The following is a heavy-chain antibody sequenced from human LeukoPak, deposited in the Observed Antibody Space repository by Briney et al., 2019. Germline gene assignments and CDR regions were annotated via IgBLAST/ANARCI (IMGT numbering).Heavy chain of an antibody. Sequence: GGSLRLSCAASGFTFNHYWMTWVRQAPERGLEWVANIKQDGSEKYYVDSVKGRFTVSRDNAKNSVYLQMNSLRVEDTAVYYCERSLFWFGEPTWGQGTLVTVSS. V-gene: IGHV3-7*01. CDR1: GFTFNHYW. D-gene: IGHD3-10*01. CDR3: ERSLFWFGEPT. CDR2: IKQDGSEK. J-gene: IGHJ5*02.